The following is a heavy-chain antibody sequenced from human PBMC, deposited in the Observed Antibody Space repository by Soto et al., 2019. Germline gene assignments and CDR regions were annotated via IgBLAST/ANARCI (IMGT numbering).Heavy chain of an antibody. J-gene: IGHJ6*03. V-gene: IGHV2-26*01. Sequence: QVTLKESGPVLVRPTETLTLTCTVSGFSLNNARVGVSWIRQPPGKALEWIAHILSNDGKSYSTSLKTRLSISKDTSKSQVVLTMTNMDPVDTATYYCARMLAVNYYYYYMDVWGKGTTVTVSS. D-gene: IGHD3-10*01. CDR1: GFSLNNARVG. CDR2: ILSNDGK. CDR3: ARMLAVNYYYYYMDV.